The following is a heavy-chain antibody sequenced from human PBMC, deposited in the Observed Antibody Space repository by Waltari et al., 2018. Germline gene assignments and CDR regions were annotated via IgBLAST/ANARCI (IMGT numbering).Heavy chain of an antibody. V-gene: IGHV3-53*01. D-gene: IGHD6-19*01. CDR2: MSSGGEA. J-gene: IGHJ1*01. CDR3: ARDPRAAVDVGAEYFQN. Sequence: VRQPPGRGLEWVSVMSSGGEAFYADSAKGRFTTFGDDSKNSLYLQMDSLRADDTAVYFCARDPRAAVDVGAEYFQNWGQGTLVTVSS.